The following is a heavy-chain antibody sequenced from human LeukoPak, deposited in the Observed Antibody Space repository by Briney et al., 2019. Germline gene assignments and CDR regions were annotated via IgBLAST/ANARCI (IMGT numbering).Heavy chain of an antibody. CDR3: ARGQVAGYYFDY. Sequence: SETLSLTCAVYGGSFSGCYFTWIRQPPGKGLEWIGEIHHSGGTNYNPSLKSRVTISLDASKNQISLRLSSVTAADTAVYYCARGQVAGYYFDYWGQGTLVTVSS. CDR2: IHHSGGT. D-gene: IGHD6-19*01. CDR1: GGSFSGCY. V-gene: IGHV4-34*01. J-gene: IGHJ4*02.